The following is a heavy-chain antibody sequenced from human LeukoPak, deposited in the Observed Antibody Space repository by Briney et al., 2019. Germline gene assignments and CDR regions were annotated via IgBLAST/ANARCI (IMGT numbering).Heavy chain of an antibody. Sequence: PSETLSLTCTVSGGSISSSSYYWGWIRQPPGKGLEWIGSIYYSGSTYYNPSLKSRVTISVDTSKNQFSLKLSSVTAADTAVYYCARATRITMFPWGQGTLVTVSS. J-gene: IGHJ5*02. CDR1: GGSISSSSYY. CDR2: IYYSGST. D-gene: IGHD3-10*02. V-gene: IGHV4-39*07. CDR3: ARATRITMFP.